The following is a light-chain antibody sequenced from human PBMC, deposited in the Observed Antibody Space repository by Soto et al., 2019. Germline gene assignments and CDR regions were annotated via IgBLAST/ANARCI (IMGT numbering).Light chain of an antibody. Sequence: DIQLTQSPSFLSASVGDRVTITCRASQGFSSYLAWYQQKPGKAPKLLIYVASALQSGVPSRFSGSGSGTEFTLTINSLQPEDFASYYCQHLNGFPLTFGGGTKVEIK. CDR1: QGFSSY. CDR3: QHLNGFPLT. V-gene: IGKV1-9*01. CDR2: VAS. J-gene: IGKJ4*01.